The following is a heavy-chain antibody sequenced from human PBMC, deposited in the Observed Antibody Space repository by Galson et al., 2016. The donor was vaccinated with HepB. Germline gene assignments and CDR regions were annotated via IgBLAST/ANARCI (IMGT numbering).Heavy chain of an antibody. J-gene: IGHJ6*02. V-gene: IGHV1-18*01. D-gene: IGHD2-15*01. CDR1: GYTFSSYG. CDR2: INPHNDDT. Sequence: SVKVSCKASGYTFSSYGISWVRQAPGQGLEWMGWINPHNDDTAYAQKLQGRVTMTRDASTSTAYVELRSLRSDDTAVYYCARNGNCSGGGCYSQGMDVWGQGTTVTIS. CDR3: ARNGNCSGGGCYSQGMDV.